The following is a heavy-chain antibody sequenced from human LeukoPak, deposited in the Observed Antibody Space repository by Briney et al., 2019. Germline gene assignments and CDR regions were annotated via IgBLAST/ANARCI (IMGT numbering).Heavy chain of an antibody. CDR1: GFTFSSYG. V-gene: IGHV3-33*01. CDR2: IWYDGSNK. Sequence: GGSLKLSCAASGFTFSSYGMHWVRQAPGKGLEWVAVIWYDGSNKYYADSVKGRFTVSRDNSKNTLYLQMNSLRAEDTAVYYCARDGYAGTSGDYWGQGTLVTVSS. CDR3: ARDGYAGTSGDY. J-gene: IGHJ4*02. D-gene: IGHD6-13*01.